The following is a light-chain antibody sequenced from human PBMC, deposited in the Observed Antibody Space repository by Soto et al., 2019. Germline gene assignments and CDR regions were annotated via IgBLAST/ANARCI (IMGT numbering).Light chain of an antibody. CDR3: QQYGDWPGA. J-gene: IGKJ4*01. Sequence: EIVMTQSPPTLSVSPGERATLSCRASQSVGSKLAWYQQRPGQAPWLLIYDASNRATGIPARFSGSGSGTEFSLTISSLQSEDFAVYSCQQYGDWPGAFGGGTKVEIK. CDR1: QSVGSK. CDR2: DAS. V-gene: IGKV3D-15*01.